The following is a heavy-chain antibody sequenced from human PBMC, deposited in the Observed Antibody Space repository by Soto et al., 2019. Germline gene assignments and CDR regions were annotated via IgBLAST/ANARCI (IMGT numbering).Heavy chain of an antibody. CDR1: GFTFSSYW. J-gene: IGHJ5*02. CDR2: IKQDGSEK. V-gene: IGHV3-7*05. D-gene: IGHD3-3*01. Sequence: GGSLRLSCAASGFTFSSYWMSWVRQAPGKGLEWVANIKQDGSEKYYVDSVKGRFTISRDNAKNSLYLQMNSLRAEDTAVYYCARDPYDFWSGYYPTYNWFDPWGQGTLVTVSS. CDR3: ARDPYDFWSGYYPTYNWFDP.